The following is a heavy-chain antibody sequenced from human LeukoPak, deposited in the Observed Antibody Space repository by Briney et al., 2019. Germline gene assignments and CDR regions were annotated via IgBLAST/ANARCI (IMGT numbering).Heavy chain of an antibody. D-gene: IGHD5/OR15-5a*01. CDR3: AADPPIYDADDAFDI. CDR1: GFTFSSYS. V-gene: IGHV3-48*04. CDR2: ISSSSSSTI. Sequence: GGSLRLSCAASGFTFSSYSMNWVRQAPGKGLEWVSYISSSSSSTIYYADSVKGRFTISRDNAKNSLYLQMNSLRAEDTAVYYCAADPPIYDADDAFDIWGQGTMVTVSS. J-gene: IGHJ3*02.